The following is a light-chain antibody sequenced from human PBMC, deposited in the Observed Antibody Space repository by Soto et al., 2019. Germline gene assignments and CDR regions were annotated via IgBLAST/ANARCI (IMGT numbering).Light chain of an antibody. CDR3: QQYGSSPRT. Sequence: EIVLTQSPGTLSLSPGDRATLSCRASQSVSSNFLAWYQQKPGQAPRLLIYGASIRATGIPDRFSGSGSGTDLPLTIRRLEPEDFATYFCQQYGSSPRTFGQGNKVEIK. CDR1: QSVSSNF. V-gene: IGKV3-20*01. J-gene: IGKJ1*01. CDR2: GAS.